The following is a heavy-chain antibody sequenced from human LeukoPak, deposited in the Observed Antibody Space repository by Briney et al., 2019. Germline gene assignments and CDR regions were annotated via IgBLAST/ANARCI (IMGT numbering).Heavy chain of an antibody. CDR2: IRYDGSNK. J-gene: IGHJ6*03. CDR1: GFTFSSYG. V-gene: IGHV3-30*02. Sequence: SGGSLRLSCAASGFTFSSYGMHWVRQAPGKGPEWVLYIRYDGSNKYYADSVKGRFTISRDNSKNTLYLQMNSLRAEDTAVYYCARGESITMVRGVIINLYYYYMDVWGKGTTVTVSS. D-gene: IGHD3-10*01. CDR3: ARGESITMVRGVIINLYYYYMDV.